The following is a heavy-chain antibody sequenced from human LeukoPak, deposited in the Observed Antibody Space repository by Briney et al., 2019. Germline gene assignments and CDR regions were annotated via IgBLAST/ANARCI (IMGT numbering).Heavy chain of an antibody. CDR1: GFTFSSYG. V-gene: IGHV3-33*01. Sequence: GGSLRLSCAASGFTFSSYGMHWVRKAPGKGLEWVAVIWYDGSNKYYADSVKGRFTISRDNSKNTLYLQMNSLRAEDTAVYYCARGGSYATEYFQHWGQGTLVTVSS. D-gene: IGHD1-26*01. CDR2: IWYDGSNK. J-gene: IGHJ1*01. CDR3: ARGGSYATEYFQH.